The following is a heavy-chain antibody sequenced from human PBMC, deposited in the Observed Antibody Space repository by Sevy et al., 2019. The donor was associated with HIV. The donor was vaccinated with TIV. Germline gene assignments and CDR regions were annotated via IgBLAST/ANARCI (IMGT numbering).Heavy chain of an antibody. CDR1: GYTFTSYR. CDR2: SSPHNGDT. CDR3: ARSYCSGGRCYSLAY. D-gene: IGHD2-15*01. V-gene: IGHV1-18*01. J-gene: IGHJ4*02. Sequence: ASVKVSCKTSGYTFTSYRITWVRQAPGKGLEWLGWSSPHNGDTNYAQMVQGRVTMITDTSTTTAYLELRSLTSDDTAEYYSARSYCSGGRCYSLAYWGQGTLVTVSS.